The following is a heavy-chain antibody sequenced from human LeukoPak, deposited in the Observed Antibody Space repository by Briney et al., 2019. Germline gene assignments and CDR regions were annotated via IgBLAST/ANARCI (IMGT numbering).Heavy chain of an antibody. D-gene: IGHD5-18*01. V-gene: IGHV1-69*06. CDR3: ARDRGRGYSYGLFDY. J-gene: IGHJ4*02. CDR1: GGTFSSYA. Sequence: ASVKVSCKASGGTFSSYAISWVRQAPGQGLEWMGGIIPIFGTANYAQKFQGRVTITADKSTSTAYMELSSLRSEDTAVYYCARDRGRGYSYGLFDYWGQGTLVTVSS. CDR2: IIPIFGTA.